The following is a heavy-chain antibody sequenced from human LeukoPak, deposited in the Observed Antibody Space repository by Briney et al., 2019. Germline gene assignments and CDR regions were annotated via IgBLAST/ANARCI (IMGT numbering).Heavy chain of an antibody. CDR2: ISSDSGHI. Sequence: GGSLRLSCAAAGFTFTDYSMNWVRQAPGKGLEWVSTISSDSGHIYYADSVKGRFTISRDNSKNTLSLQMNSLRAEDTAVYYCAKDAGAAYYFDYWGQGTLVTVSS. J-gene: IGHJ4*02. CDR3: AKDAGAAYYFDY. V-gene: IGHV3-21*01. CDR1: GFTFTDYS. D-gene: IGHD1-26*01.